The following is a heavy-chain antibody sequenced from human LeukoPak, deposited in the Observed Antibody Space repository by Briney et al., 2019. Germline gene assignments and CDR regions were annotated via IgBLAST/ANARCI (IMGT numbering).Heavy chain of an antibody. CDR2: ISTSSSTI. Sequence: GRSLRPSCPDSRFTFSSYGINRVSQAPGKGLQWVSYISTSSSTIYYADSVKGRFTISRDNAESSLYLQMNSLRTEDTAVYYCARGSGSRIDFWGQGTLVTVSS. V-gene: IGHV3-48*04. CDR1: RFTFSSYG. D-gene: IGHD1-26*01. CDR3: ARGSGSRIDF. J-gene: IGHJ4*02.